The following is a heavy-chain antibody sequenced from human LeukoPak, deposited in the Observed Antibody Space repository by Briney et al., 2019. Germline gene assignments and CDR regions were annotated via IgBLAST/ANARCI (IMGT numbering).Heavy chain of an antibody. V-gene: IGHV4-59*01. D-gene: IGHD3-10*01. Sequence: SETLSLTCTVSGGSISSYYWSWIRQPPGKGLEWIGYIYYSGSTNYNPSLKSRVTISVDTSKNQFSLKLSSVTAADTAVYYCARVGDNYGSGSPNWFDPWGQGTLVTVSS. CDR3: ARVGDNYGSGSPNWFDP. J-gene: IGHJ5*02. CDR1: GGSISSYY. CDR2: IYYSGST.